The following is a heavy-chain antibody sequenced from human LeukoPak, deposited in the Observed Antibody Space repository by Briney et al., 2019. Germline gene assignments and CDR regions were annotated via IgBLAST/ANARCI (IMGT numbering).Heavy chain of an antibody. J-gene: IGHJ4*02. CDR1: GNTFSSYI. D-gene: IGHD4-17*01. CDR2: IVPIFGTA. CDR3: ARVGDFGAGSAMVLTN. Sequence: SVKVSCKASGNTFSSYIITWVRQAPGQGLEWMGGIVPIFGTANYAQKFQGRVTITAGKSSTTAYLELTRLSSDDTAVYYCARVGDFGAGSAMVLTNWGQGTLVTVSS. V-gene: IGHV1-69*06.